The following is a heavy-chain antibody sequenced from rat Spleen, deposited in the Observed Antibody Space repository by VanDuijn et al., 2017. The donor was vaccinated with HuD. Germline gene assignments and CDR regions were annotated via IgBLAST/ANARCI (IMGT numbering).Heavy chain of an antibody. J-gene: IGHJ2*01. CDR3: ATSYMPFDY. V-gene: IGHV2-41*01. Sequence: QVQLKESGPGLVQPSLTLSLTCTVSGFSLNNYGVLWVRQPPGKGLEWMGVIWSTGGTRYNSALKSRLSISKDTSKSQVFLKMNSLQTEDTATYYCATSYMPFDYWGQGVRVTVSS. CDR1: GFSLNNYG. CDR2: IWSTGGT. D-gene: IGHD1-2*01.